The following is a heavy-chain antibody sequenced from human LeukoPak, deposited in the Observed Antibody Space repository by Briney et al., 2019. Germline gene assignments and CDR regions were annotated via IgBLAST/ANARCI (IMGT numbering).Heavy chain of an antibody. CDR2: IYPGDSDT. CDR3: ARRRYCSGGSCYAYFDY. V-gene: IGHV5-51*01. D-gene: IGHD2-15*01. Sequence: GESLKISCKGSGYSFTSYWIGWVRQVPGKGLEWMGIIYPGDSDTRYSPSFQGQVTISADKSISTAYLQWSSLKASDTAMYYCARRRYCSGGSCYAYFDYWGQGTLVTVSS. J-gene: IGHJ4*02. CDR1: GYSFTSYW.